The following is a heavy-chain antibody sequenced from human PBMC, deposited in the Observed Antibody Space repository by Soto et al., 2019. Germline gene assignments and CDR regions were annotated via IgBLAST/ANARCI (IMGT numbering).Heavy chain of an antibody. V-gene: IGHV3-30-3*01. D-gene: IGHD4-17*01. Sequence: QVQLVESGGGVVQPGRSLRLSCAASGFTFSSYAMHWVRQAPGKGLEWVAVISYDGSNKYYADSVKGRFTISRDNSKNTLYLQMNSLRAEDTAVYYCARDATTVSYFDYWGQGTLVTVSS. J-gene: IGHJ4*02. CDR3: ARDATTVSYFDY. CDR1: GFTFSSYA. CDR2: ISYDGSNK.